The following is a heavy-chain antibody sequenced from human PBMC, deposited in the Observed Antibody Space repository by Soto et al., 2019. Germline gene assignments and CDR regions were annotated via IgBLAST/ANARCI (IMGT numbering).Heavy chain of an antibody. V-gene: IGHV3-33*01. CDR3: ARDHCSGGSCHLDS. J-gene: IGHJ4*02. D-gene: IGHD2-15*01. CDR2: MWYDGSSK. Sequence: QVQLVESGGGVVQPGRSLRLSCAASGFTFSSFGMHWVRQAPGKGLDWVAVMWYDGSSKYYADSVKGRFTISRDNSKNTLFLLMNSLRAEETAVYYCARDHCSGGSCHLDSWGQGTLVTVSS. CDR1: GFTFSSFG.